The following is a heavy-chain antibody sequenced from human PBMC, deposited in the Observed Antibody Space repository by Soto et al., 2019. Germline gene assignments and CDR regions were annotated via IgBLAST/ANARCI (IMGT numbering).Heavy chain of an antibody. J-gene: IGHJ4*02. Sequence: QVQLVESGGGVVQPERSLRLSCATSGFTFSDFGMHWVRQAPGRGLEWVAAISADGSDKYYVGSVQGRFTISRDNTKNGLYLQMSSLTTDDTAVYYWVKGTAVARQHFANWGQGTLVTVSS. CDR1: GFTFSDFG. V-gene: IGHV3-30*18. CDR2: ISADGSDK. D-gene: IGHD6-19*01. CDR3: VKGTAVARQHFAN.